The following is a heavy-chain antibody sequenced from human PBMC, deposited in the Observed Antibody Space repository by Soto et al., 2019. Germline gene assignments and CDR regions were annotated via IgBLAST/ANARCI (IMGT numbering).Heavy chain of an antibody. Sequence: QVQLVQSGAEVKKPGASVKVSCKASGYTFTNYAMHWVRQAPGQRLEWMGWINAGNGNTKYSQKFQGRVTITRDTSASTAYMELSSLRSEDTAVYYCARGKNDYGLNWLDPWGQGTLLTVSS. CDR3: ARGKNDYGLNWLDP. D-gene: IGHD4-17*01. J-gene: IGHJ5*02. CDR1: GYTFTNYA. V-gene: IGHV1-3*01. CDR2: INAGNGNT.